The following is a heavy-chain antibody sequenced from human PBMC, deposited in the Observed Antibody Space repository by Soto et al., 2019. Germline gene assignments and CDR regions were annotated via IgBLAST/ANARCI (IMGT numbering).Heavy chain of an antibody. D-gene: IGHD5-12*01. CDR1: GFTFSSYA. V-gene: IGHV3-23*01. J-gene: IGHJ4*02. CDR2: ISGSGGST. CDR3: AKDPHWESPWLRSSSGVERFDY. Sequence: PGGSLRLSCAASGFTFSSYAMSWVRQAPGKGLEWVSAISGSGGSTYYADSVKGRFTISRDNSKDTLYLQMNSLRAEDTAVYYCAKDPHWESPWLRSSSGVERFDYWGQGTLVTVSS.